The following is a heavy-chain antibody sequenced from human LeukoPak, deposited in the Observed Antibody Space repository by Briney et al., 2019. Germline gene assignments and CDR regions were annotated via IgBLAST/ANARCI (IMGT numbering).Heavy chain of an antibody. D-gene: IGHD1-26*01. CDR2: INQDGTEK. CDR3: ARVGPKVGATKVFDY. CDR1: EFTFSSYW. V-gene: IGHV3-7*01. J-gene: IGHJ4*02. Sequence: GGSLRLSCAASEFTFSSYWMSWVRQAPGKGLEWVVNINQDGTEKSYVDSVEGRFTISRDNAKNSLSLQMNRLRVEDAAVYYCARVGPKVGATKVFDYWGQGTLVTVSS.